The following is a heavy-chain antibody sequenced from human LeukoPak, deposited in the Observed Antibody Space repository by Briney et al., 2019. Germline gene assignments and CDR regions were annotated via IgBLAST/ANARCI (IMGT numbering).Heavy chain of an antibody. D-gene: IGHD1-7*01. CDR1: GFSLDTTGVG. J-gene: IGHJ4*02. Sequence: SGPTLVNPTQTLTLTCNFSGFSLDTTGVGVAWIRQPPGKALECLGIIYWDDDKRYSPSLKSRLAITKDASKNQVVLIMTNMDPVDTATYFCAHFKLGLDYSFDLWGQGALVTVSS. V-gene: IGHV2-5*02. CDR3: AHFKLGLDYSFDL. CDR2: IYWDDDK.